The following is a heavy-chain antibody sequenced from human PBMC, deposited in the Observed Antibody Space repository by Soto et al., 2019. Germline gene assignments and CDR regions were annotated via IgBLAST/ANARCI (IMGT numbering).Heavy chain of an antibody. CDR3: ARDVPLNYYDGTYYYYAMDV. J-gene: IGHJ6*02. CDR2: IIPFFKGT. Sequence: QVQLVQSGAEVKRPGSSVKVSCKASGGTFSSHAINWVRLAPGQGLEWMGGIIPFFKGTHYAQKFQGRVTITADDSTSTAYRDLSDLRSEDTAVYYCARDVPLNYYDGTYYYYAMDVWGQGTTVTVSS. D-gene: IGHD3-16*01. V-gene: IGHV1-69*01. CDR1: GGTFSSHA.